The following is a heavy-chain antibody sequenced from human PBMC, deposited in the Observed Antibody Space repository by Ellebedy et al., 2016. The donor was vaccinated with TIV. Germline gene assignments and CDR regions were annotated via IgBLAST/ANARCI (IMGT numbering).Heavy chain of an antibody. J-gene: IGHJ6*02. CDR1: GFSFSRYA. CDR2: IIGSGGNT. V-gene: IGHV3-23*01. D-gene: IGHD2/OR15-2a*01. CDR3: TRSPKDHFYHGMDV. Sequence: GGSLRLSCAASGFSFSRYAMNWVRQAPGKGLEWVTGIIGSGGNTKLVDSVKGRFTISRDNSKNTLFLLMNSLRGEDTAVYYCTRSPKDHFYHGMDVWGQGTTVTVSS.